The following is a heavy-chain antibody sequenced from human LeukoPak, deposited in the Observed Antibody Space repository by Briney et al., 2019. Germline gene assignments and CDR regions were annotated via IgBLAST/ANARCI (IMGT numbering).Heavy chain of an antibody. V-gene: IGHV4-4*07. Sequence: SEILSLTCTVSGGSISGYLWSWIRQPAGKGLEWVGRTFDSGSTSYNPSLESRVTMSVDTPKNQFSLRLSSVTAADTAAYFCVREIPHYGIDYWGQGTLVTVSS. J-gene: IGHJ4*02. CDR2: TFDSGST. D-gene: IGHD3-10*01. CDR3: VREIPHYGIDY. CDR1: GGSISGYL.